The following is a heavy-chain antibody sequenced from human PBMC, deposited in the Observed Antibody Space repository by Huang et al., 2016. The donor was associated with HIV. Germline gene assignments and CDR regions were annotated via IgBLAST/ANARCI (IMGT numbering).Heavy chain of an antibody. CDR2: ISTYNGNT. CDR1: GYTFKSYG. Sequence: QVQMVQSGAEVKKPGASVKVSCKASGYTFKSYGITWVRQATGQGLEWMGWISTYNGNTNDAQKLQGRVTMTTDTSTSTAYMELRRLRSNDTAVYYCARQGFGRKDAFDIWDQGTMVTVS. V-gene: IGHV1-18*01. CDR3: ARQGFGRKDAFDI. D-gene: IGHD3-10*01. J-gene: IGHJ3*02.